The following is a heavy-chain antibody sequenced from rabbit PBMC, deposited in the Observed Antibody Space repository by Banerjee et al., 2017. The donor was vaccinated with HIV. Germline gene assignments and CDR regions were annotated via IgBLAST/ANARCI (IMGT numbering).Heavy chain of an antibody. J-gene: IGHJ4*01. V-gene: IGHV1S40*01. D-gene: IGHD6-1*01. CDR3: AREGYNYGYADYPSL. CDR1: GFSFSSSYW. Sequence: QSLEESGGDLVKPGASLTLTCTASGFSFSSSYWICWVRQAPGKGLEWIACIYGGSTGTTYYASWAKGRFTISKTSSTTVALQMTSLTAADTATYFCAREGYNYGYADYPSLWGPGTLVTVS. CDR2: IYGGSTGTT.